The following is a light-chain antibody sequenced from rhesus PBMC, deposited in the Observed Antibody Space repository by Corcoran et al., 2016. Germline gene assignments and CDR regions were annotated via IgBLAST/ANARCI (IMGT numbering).Light chain of an antibody. J-gene: IGKJ1*01. CDR3: QQYSSRPRT. V-gene: IGKV1-22*01. CDR1: QGISSW. Sequence: DIQMTQSPSSLSASVGDTVTITCRASQGISSWLAWYQQKPGKAPKLLIYKASSLQSGVPSRFSGSGSGTDFPLTISSLQSEDFATYYCQQYSSRPRTFGQGTKVEIK. CDR2: KAS.